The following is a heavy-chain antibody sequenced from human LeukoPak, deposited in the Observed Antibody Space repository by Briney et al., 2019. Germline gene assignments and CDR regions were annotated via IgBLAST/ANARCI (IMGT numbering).Heavy chain of an antibody. D-gene: IGHD1-7*01. CDR2: ISGSGGNT. CDR1: GFTFNNYA. J-gene: IGHJ4*02. CDR3: ARAGLYNWNYEGTAYFDY. V-gene: IGHV3-23*01. Sequence: GGSLRLSCAASGFTFNNYAMNWVRQAPGKGLEWVSSISGSGGNTYYADSVKGRFTISRDNSKNSLYLQMNSLRAEDTALYYCARAGLYNWNYEGTAYFDYWGQGTLVTVSS.